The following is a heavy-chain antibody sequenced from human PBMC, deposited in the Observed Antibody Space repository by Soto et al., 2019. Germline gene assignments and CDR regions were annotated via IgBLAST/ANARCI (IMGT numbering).Heavy chain of an antibody. CDR3: ARVSSMYSSSGSTRTPAFDI. Sequence: PGGSLRLSCAASGFTFSSYDMHWVRQATGKGLEWVSAIGTAGDTYYPGSVKGRFTISRENAKNSLYLQMNSLRAGDTAVYYCARVSSMYSSSGSTRTPAFDIWGQGTMLTVSS. D-gene: IGHD6-13*01. CDR1: GFTFSSYD. CDR2: IGTAGDT. V-gene: IGHV3-13*01. J-gene: IGHJ3*02.